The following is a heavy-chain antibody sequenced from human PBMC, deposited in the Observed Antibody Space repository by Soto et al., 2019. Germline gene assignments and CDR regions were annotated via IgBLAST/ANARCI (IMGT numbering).Heavy chain of an antibody. CDR1: GGSISSSSYY. D-gene: IGHD2-15*01. CDR3: ARDIVVVVAATHFDY. CDR2: IYYSGST. J-gene: IGHJ4*02. V-gene: IGHV4-39*02. Sequence: SETLSLTCTVSGGSISSSSYYWGWIRQPPGKGLEWIGSIYYSGSTYYNPSLKSRVTISVDTSKNQFSLKLSSVTAADTAVYYCARDIVVVVAATHFDYWGQGRLVTVSS.